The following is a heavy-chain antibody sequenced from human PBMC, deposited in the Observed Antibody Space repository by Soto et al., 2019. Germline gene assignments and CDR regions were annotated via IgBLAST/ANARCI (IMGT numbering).Heavy chain of an antibody. CDR3: ARYWSVLDLAAACH. D-gene: IGHD6-13*01. Sequence: GASVKVSCKASGYTFTSYGISWVRQAPGQGLEWTGWISAYNGNTNYAQKLQGRVTMTTDTSTSTAYMELRSLRSDDTAVYYCARYWSVLDLAAACHWGKGTLVTVSS. J-gene: IGHJ4*02. CDR2: ISAYNGNT. V-gene: IGHV1-18*01. CDR1: GYTFTSYG.